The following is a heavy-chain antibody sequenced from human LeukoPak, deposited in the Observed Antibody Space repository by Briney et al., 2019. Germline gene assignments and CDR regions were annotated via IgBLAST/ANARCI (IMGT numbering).Heavy chain of an antibody. CDR3: ARDSGYSYADDY. Sequence: GGSLRLSCAASGSTFRSYAMQWVRQAPGKGLEWVSYITYNSGTIFYADSVKGRFTISRDNAKDSLYLQMSSLRDEDTAVYYCARDSGYSYADDYWGQGTLVTVSS. J-gene: IGHJ4*02. CDR2: ITYNSGTI. CDR1: GSTFRSYA. D-gene: IGHD5-18*01. V-gene: IGHV3-48*02.